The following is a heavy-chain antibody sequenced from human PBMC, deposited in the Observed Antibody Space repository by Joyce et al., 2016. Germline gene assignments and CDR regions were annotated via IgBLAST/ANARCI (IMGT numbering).Heavy chain of an antibody. D-gene: IGHD6-6*01. Sequence: QQQLQESGPGLVKPSETLSLTCLVSGGSISSTNYYWAWSRQPPGKGLEWIGGIFYTGGTSDRPSLKSRVTISVDTSKNQFSLKLTSVTAADTAVYYCVRETAGSSAAAWGPGTLVTVSS. CDR1: GGSISSTNYY. J-gene: IGHJ4*02. CDR2: IFYTGGT. V-gene: IGHV4-39*07. CDR3: VRETAGSSAAA.